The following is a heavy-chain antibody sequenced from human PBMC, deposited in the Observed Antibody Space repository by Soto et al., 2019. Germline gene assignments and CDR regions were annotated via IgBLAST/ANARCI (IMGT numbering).Heavy chain of an antibody. CDR2: ISYDGSNK. D-gene: IGHD3-22*01. CDR3: VRSTYDYNSCCFLDADY. Sequence: GGSLRLSCAASGFTFSSYPMHWVRQAPGKGLEWVAVISYDGSNKYYADSVKGRFTMSRDNSKNTLYLQMNTLRTEDTAVYYCVRSTYDYNSCCFLDADYWGQGTLVTVS. CDR1: GFTFSSYP. J-gene: IGHJ4*02. V-gene: IGHV3-30-3*01.